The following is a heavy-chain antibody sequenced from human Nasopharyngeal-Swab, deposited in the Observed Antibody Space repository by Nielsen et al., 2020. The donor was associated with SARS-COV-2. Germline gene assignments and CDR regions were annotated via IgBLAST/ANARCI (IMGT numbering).Heavy chain of an antibody. Sequence: ASVKVSCKASGYTFTSYGISWVRQAPGQGLEWMGWISAHNGNTNYAQKLQGRVTMTTDTSTSTAYMELRSLRSDDTAVYYCARDGYCSGGSCSTSYWGQGTLVTVSS. CDR1: GYTFTSYG. CDR3: ARDGYCSGGSCSTSY. D-gene: IGHD2-15*01. V-gene: IGHV1-18*01. CDR2: ISAHNGNT. J-gene: IGHJ4*02.